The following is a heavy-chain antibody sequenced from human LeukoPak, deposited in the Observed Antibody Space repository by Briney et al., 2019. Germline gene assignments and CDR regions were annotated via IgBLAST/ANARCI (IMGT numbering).Heavy chain of an antibody. CDR2: ISGSGGST. V-gene: IGHV3-23*01. D-gene: IGHD5-12*01. CDR1: GFTFGSYA. J-gene: IGHJ5*02. CDR3: AKGVSDSGYPNWFDP. Sequence: PGGSLRLSCAASGFTFGSYAMSWVRQAPGKGLEWVSAISGSGGSTYYADSVKGRFTISRDNSKNTLYLQMNSLRAEGTAVYYCAKGVSDSGYPNWFDPWGQGTLVTVSS.